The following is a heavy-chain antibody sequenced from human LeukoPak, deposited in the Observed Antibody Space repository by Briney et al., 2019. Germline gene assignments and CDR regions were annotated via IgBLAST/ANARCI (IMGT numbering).Heavy chain of an antibody. CDR1: GFTFTNHA. J-gene: IGHJ4*02. CDR2: ISGSGGST. V-gene: IGHV3-23*01. Sequence: GGSLRLSCAASGFTFTNHAMQWVRQAPGKGLEWVSAISGSGGSTYYADSVKGRFTISRDNSKNTLYLQMNSLRAEDTAVYYCATQSSGWSNSFDYWGQGTLVTVSS. CDR3: ATQSSGWSNSFDY. D-gene: IGHD6-19*01.